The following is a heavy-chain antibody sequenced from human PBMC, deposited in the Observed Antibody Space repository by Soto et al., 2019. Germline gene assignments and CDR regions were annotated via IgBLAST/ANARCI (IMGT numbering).Heavy chain of an antibody. CDR1: SFTFTNYA. J-gene: IGHJ3*02. Sequence: GGSLRLSCAASSFTFTNYAMTWVRQAPGKGLEWVSSINHSGGSTYYAASVKGRFTISRDNSKNTLYLQMNSLRFEDTAIYYCAKDTGGWPEDAFDIWGQGTMVTVSS. CDR3: AKDTGGWPEDAFDI. V-gene: IGHV3-23*01. D-gene: IGHD6-19*01. CDR2: INHSGGST.